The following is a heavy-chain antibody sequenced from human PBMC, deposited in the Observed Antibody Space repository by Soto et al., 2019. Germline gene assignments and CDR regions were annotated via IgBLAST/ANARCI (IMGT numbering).Heavy chain of an antibody. V-gene: IGHV3-23*01. Sequence: EVQVLESGGGLVQPGGSLRLSCEGSGFTVSSHAMTWIRQAPGKGPEWVSTITADGGTYYADSVKGRFAMSRDTSESTLYLQMNSLGAKDTAAYYCAPHVSCSGGSCQYDAFAIRGQGTMVTVSS. CDR3: APHVSCSGGSCQYDAFAI. CDR2: ITADGGT. D-gene: IGHD2-15*01. J-gene: IGHJ3*02. CDR1: GFTVSSHA.